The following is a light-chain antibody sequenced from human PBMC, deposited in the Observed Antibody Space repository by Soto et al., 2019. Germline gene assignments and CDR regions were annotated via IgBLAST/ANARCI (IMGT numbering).Light chain of an antibody. CDR3: QQYNNWPWT. J-gene: IGKJ1*01. CDR1: QSVSSSY. Sequence: EIVLVQSPGTPSLSPGERAPPSCRASQSVSSSYLAWYQQKPGQAPRLLIYGASSRATGIPARFSGSGSGTEFTLTISSLQSEDFAVYYCQQYNNWPWTFGQGTKVDIK. V-gene: IGKV3D-15*01. CDR2: GAS.